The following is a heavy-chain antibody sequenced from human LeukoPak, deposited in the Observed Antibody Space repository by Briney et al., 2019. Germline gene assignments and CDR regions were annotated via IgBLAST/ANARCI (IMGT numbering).Heavy chain of an antibody. CDR2: IYSSGNT. V-gene: IGHV4-61*02. Sequence: SETLSLTCTVSGDSISSGSYYWSWIRQPAGKGLEWIGRIYSSGNTNYNPSLESRVTISVDTSTNQISLKMRSVTAADTAVYYCARDGYDFWSGYYRFDYWGQGTLVTVSS. CDR3: ARDGYDFWSGYYRFDY. D-gene: IGHD3-3*01. J-gene: IGHJ4*02. CDR1: GDSISSGSYY.